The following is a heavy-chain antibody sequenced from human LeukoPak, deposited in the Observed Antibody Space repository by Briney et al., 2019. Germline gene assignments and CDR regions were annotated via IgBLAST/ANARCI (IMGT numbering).Heavy chain of an antibody. Sequence: GGSLRLSCAASGFTFSSYWMTWIRQAPGKGLEWVANIKQDGSEKYYVDSVKGRFTISRDNSKNTLYLQMNSLRAEDTAVYYCAKCFGLWFGELFSFDYWGQGTLVTVSS. CDR1: GFTFSSYW. V-gene: IGHV3-7*03. CDR3: AKCFGLWFGELFSFDY. J-gene: IGHJ4*02. CDR2: IKQDGSEK. D-gene: IGHD3-10*01.